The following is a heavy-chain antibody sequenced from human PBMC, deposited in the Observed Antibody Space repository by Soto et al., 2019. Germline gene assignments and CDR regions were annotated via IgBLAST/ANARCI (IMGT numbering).Heavy chain of an antibody. CDR2: ITAYNGHT. Sequence: QVQLVQSGTEVKKPGASVKVSCKASGFTSPSYTITWVRQAPGQGPEWMGRITAYNGHTNYAQKFQGRLTMTTETSPXVAYMELRSLKSDDTAVYYCASGRQQLAEDFVYSGNYGLDVWGQGTTVIVSS. CDR1: GFTSPSYT. V-gene: IGHV1-18*04. D-gene: IGHD6-13*01. CDR3: ASGRQQLAEDFVYSGNYGLDV. J-gene: IGHJ6*02.